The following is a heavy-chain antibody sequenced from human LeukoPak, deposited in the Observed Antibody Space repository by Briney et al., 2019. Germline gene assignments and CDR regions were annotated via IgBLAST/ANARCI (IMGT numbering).Heavy chain of an antibody. CDR2: ISPRGDIT. D-gene: IGHD3-10*01. J-gene: IGHJ3*02. CDR1: GFTFSNHG. CDR3: ARSVVLLWFGELGAFDI. Sequence: GGTLRLSCAASGFTFSNHGMNWVRQASGKGLEWVSGISPRGDITYYADSVKGRFTISRDNSKNMLYLELISLTAEDTAVYYCARSVVLLWFGELGAFDIWGQGTMVTVSS. V-gene: IGHV3-23*01.